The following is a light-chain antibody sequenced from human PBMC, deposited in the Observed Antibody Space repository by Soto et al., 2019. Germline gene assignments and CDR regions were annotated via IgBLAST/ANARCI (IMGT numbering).Light chain of an antibody. CDR1: QTLLHSNGYNY. J-gene: IGKJ1*01. V-gene: IGKV2-28*01. CDR2: LGS. Sequence: DIVMTQSPLSLPVTPGEPASLSCTSSQTLLHSNGYNYLDWYLQKPGQSPQLLIYLGSSRASGVPDRFSGGGSGTDFTLKISRVEAEDVGIYYCMQALQTPPTFGQGTKVDIK. CDR3: MQALQTPPT.